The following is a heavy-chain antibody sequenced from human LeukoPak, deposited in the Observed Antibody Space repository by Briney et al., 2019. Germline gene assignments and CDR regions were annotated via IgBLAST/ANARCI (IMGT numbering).Heavy chain of an antibody. CDR1: GGSISSCY. D-gene: IGHD6-13*01. CDR3: ARVGHIAPAGTYDY. Sequence: SETLSLTCTVSGGSISSCYWSWIRQPPGKGLEWIGNIFYSGSPNYNPSLKSRVTISFDTSRNQFSLKLSSVTAADTAVYYCARVGHIAPAGTYDYWGQGTLVTVSS. V-gene: IGHV4-59*08. J-gene: IGHJ4*02. CDR2: IFYSGSP.